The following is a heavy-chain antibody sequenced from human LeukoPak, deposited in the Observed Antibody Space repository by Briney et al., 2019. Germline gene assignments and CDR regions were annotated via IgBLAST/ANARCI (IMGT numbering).Heavy chain of an antibody. V-gene: IGHV3-7*03. J-gene: IGHJ4*02. CDR1: GFTFSTYW. D-gene: IGHD3-16*01. CDR2: IRQDGSVQ. Sequence: GGSLRLSCAASGFTFSTYWMSWVRQAPGKGLEWVANIRQDGSVQYYVDSVKGRFTISRDNSKSTLFLQMNSLRGDDTAVYYCARGSSQLAYWGQGTLVTASS. CDR3: ARGSSQLAY.